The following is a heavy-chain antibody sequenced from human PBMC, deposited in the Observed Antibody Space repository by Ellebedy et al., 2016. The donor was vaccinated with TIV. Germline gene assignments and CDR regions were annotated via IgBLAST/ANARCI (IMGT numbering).Heavy chain of an antibody. D-gene: IGHD3-3*01. CDR2: ISAYNGNT. Sequence: ASVKVSXXASGYTFTSYGISWVRQAPGQGLEWMGWISAYNGNTNYAQKLQGRVTMTTDTSTSTAYMELRSLRSDDTAVYYCARADYDFWSGYYYFDYWGQGTLVTVSS. CDR1: GYTFTSYG. CDR3: ARADYDFWSGYYYFDY. J-gene: IGHJ4*02. V-gene: IGHV1-18*01.